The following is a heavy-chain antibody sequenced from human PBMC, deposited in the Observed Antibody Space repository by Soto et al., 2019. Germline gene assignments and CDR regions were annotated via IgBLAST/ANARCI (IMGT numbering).Heavy chain of an antibody. Sequence: GGSLRLSCAASGFTFSSYSMNWVRQAPGKGLEWVSYISSSSSTIYYADSVKGRFTISRDNAKNSLYLQMNSLRDEDTAVYYCARVFLAYCGGDCYSTLYFDYWGQGTLVTVSS. CDR2: ISSSSSTI. V-gene: IGHV3-48*02. CDR3: ARVFLAYCGGDCYSTLYFDY. D-gene: IGHD2-21*02. J-gene: IGHJ4*02. CDR1: GFTFSSYS.